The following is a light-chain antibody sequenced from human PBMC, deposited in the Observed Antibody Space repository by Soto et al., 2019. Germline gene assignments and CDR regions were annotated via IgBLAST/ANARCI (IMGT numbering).Light chain of an antibody. CDR1: QSVPGSD. V-gene: IGKV3-15*01. CDR3: QQYNNWPPYT. Sequence: EVVLTQSPGTLSMSPGDRATLSCRASQSVPGSDVAWYQQKPGQAPRLLIYGASTRATGIPARFSGSGSGTEFTLTISSLKSEDFAVYYCQQYNNWPPYTFGQGTKVDIK. J-gene: IGKJ2*01. CDR2: GAS.